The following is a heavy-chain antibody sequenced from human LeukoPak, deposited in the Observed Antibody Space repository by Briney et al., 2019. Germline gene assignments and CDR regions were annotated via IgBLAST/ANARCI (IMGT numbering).Heavy chain of an antibody. CDR3: ARDSLLRGSGWDYWYFDL. J-gene: IGHJ2*01. V-gene: IGHV4-61*01. CDR2: IHYSGST. Sequence: SETLSLTCTVSGGSVSNGSSYWSWIRQPPGKRLEWIGNIHYSGSTNYNPSLKSRVTISVDTSMNQFSLLLTSATAADTAVYYCARDSLLRGSGWDYWYFDLWSRGTLVTVSS. CDR1: GGSVSNGSSY. D-gene: IGHD6-25*01.